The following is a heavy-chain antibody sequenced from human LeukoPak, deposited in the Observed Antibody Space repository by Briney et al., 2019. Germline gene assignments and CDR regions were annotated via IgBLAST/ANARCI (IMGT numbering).Heavy chain of an antibody. CDR2: IYYSGST. CDR3: ARDQGSGYAAY. V-gene: IGHV4-30-4*01. Sequence: SETLSLTCTVSGGSISSGDYYWSWIRQPPGKGLEWIGYIYYSGSTYYNPSLKSRVTISVDTSKNQYSLKLSSVTAADTAVHYWARDQGSGYAAYWGQRTLATVSS. CDR1: GGSISSGDYY. D-gene: IGHD5-18*01. J-gene: IGHJ4*02.